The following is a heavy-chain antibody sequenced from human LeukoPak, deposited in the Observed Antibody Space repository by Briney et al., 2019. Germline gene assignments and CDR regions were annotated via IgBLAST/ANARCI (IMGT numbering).Heavy chain of an antibody. CDR3: ATGSWYHYYYGMDV. D-gene: IGHD1-26*01. CDR1: GYTLTELS. V-gene: IGHV1-24*01. Sequence: ASVKVSCKVSGYTLTELSMHWVRQAPGKGLEWMGGFDPEDGETIYAQKFQGRVTMTEDTSTDTAYMELSSLRSEDTAVYYCATGSWYHYYYGMDVWGQGTTVTVSS. CDR2: FDPEDGET. J-gene: IGHJ6*02.